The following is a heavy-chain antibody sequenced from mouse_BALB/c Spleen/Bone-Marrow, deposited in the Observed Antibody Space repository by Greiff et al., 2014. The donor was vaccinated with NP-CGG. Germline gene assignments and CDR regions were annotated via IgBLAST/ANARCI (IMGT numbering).Heavy chain of an antibody. CDR2: INPYNGGT. CDR3: ARKGPYYRYDPYAMDY. J-gene: IGHJ4*01. V-gene: IGHV1-31*01. CDR1: GYSFTGYT. Sequence: VQLQQSGPELVKPGASMKISCKASGYSFTGYTMHWVKQSHGKNLEWVGLINPYNGGTSYNQKFKGKATLTVDKSSSTAYMELLSLTSEDSAVYYCARKGPYYRYDPYAMDYWGQGTSVTVSS. D-gene: IGHD2-14*01.